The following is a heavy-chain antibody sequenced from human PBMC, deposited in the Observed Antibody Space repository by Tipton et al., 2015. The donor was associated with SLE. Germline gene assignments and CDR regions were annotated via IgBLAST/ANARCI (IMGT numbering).Heavy chain of an antibody. J-gene: IGHJ4*02. Sequence: GLVKPSETLSLTCAVYGGSFSGYYWGWIRQPPGKGLEWIGEINHSGSTNYNPSLKSRVTISVDTSKNQFSLKLSSVTAADTAVYYCARLDIAAPAGLDYWGQGTLVTVSS. V-gene: IGHV4-34*01. CDR3: ARLDIAAPAGLDY. D-gene: IGHD6-6*01. CDR2: INHSGST. CDR1: GGSFSGYY.